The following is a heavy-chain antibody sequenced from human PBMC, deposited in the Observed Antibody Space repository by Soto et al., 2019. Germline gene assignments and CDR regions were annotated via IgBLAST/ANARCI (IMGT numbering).Heavy chain of an antibody. D-gene: IGHD6-6*01. Sequence: PSQTLSLTWAISGDSVSANSAAWNWIRQSPSRGLEWLGRTYYRSKWNYDYAESVKSRMSITPDTSNNQFSLQLNSVTPEDTAVYYCVRQQLATLPLYGLDVRGQRTTVNV. CDR1: GDSVSANSAA. V-gene: IGHV6-1*01. CDR2: TYYRSKWNY. CDR3: VRQQLATLPLYGLDV. J-gene: IGHJ6*02.